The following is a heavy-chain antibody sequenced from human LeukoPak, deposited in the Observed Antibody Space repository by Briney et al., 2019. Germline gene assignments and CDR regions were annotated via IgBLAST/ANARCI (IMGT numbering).Heavy chain of an antibody. D-gene: IGHD2-2*01. CDR2: ISSSGSTI. CDR1: GFTFSDYY. V-gene: IGHV3-11*04. Sequence: GGSLRLSCAASGFTFSDYYMSWIRQAPGKGLEWVSYISSSGSTIYYADSVKGRFTISRDNARNSLYLQMNSLRAEDTAVYYCARVGEVPAADAFDIWGQGTMVTVSS. CDR3: ARVGEVPAADAFDI. J-gene: IGHJ3*02.